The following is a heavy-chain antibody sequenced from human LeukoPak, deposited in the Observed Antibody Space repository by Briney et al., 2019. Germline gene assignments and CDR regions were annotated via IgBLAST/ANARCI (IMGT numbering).Heavy chain of an antibody. CDR2: IYYSGST. CDR1: GGSVSGGGYY. Sequence: SETLSLTCTVSGGSVSGGGYYWSWIRHRPGEGLEWIGYIYYSGSTFYNPSLKSRLTISVDTSKNQFSLKLSSVTAADTAVYYCARVWSGNIDYWGQGTLVTVSS. CDR3: ARVWSGNIDY. D-gene: IGHD1-14*01. J-gene: IGHJ4*02. V-gene: IGHV4-31*03.